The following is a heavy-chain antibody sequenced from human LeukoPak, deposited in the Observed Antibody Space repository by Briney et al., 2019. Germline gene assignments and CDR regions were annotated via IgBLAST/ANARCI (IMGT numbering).Heavy chain of an antibody. V-gene: IGHV3-64*04. CDR3: ARGGYYYGSGSLYYFDY. D-gene: IGHD3-10*01. CDR2: ISSNGGST. Sequence: GGSLRLSCSASGFTFSSYAMHWVRQAPGKGLEYVSAISSNGGSTYYADSVKGRFTISRDNSKNTLYLQMNNLRAEDTAVYYCARGGYYYGSGSLYYFDYWGQGTLVTVSS. J-gene: IGHJ4*02. CDR1: GFTFSSYA.